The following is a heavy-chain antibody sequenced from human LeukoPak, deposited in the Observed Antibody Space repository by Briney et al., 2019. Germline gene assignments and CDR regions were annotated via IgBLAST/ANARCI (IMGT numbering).Heavy chain of an antibody. V-gene: IGHV4-31*03. CDR1: GGSISSGGYY. CDR2: IYYSGST. D-gene: IGHD3-3*01. Sequence: TLSLTCTVSGGSISSGGYYWSWIRQHPGKGLEWIGYIYYSGSTYYNPSLKSRVTISVDTSKNQFSLKLSSVTAADTAVYYCARGPKYYDFWSGYYEELFDAFDIWGQGTMVTVSS. J-gene: IGHJ3*02. CDR3: ARGPKYYDFWSGYYEELFDAFDI.